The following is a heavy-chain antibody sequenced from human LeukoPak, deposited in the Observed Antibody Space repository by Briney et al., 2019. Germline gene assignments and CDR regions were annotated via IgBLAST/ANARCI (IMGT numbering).Heavy chain of an antibody. Sequence: ASVTVSCKTSGYIFTAYDIHWVRQAPGQGLEWMGWINPSNGDTVVAQKFQDRVTMTRDTSISTAYMDLSSLRSDDSAVYPYFDYWGQGTLFIVSS. J-gene: IGHJ4*02. CDR1: GYIFTAYD. V-gene: IGHV1-2*02. CDR2: INPSNGDT. CDR3: FDY.